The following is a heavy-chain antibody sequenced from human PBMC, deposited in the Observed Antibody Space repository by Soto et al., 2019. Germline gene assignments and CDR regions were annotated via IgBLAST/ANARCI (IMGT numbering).Heavy chain of an antibody. J-gene: IGHJ4*02. Sequence: EAQLVESGGGLVQPGGSLRLSCAASGFTFTNYWMSWVRQAPGKGLEWVANIKQDGSEKYYADSAKGRFIISRDNAKTSLYLQMNSLRAEDTAVYYCARDMGVFWSGYHEGGFDYWGQGTPFTVSS. CDR2: IKQDGSEK. V-gene: IGHV3-7*01. CDR3: ARDMGVFWSGYHEGGFDY. CDR1: GFTFTNYW. D-gene: IGHD3-3*01.